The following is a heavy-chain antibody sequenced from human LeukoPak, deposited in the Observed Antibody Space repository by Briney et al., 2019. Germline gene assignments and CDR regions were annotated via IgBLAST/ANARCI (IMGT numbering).Heavy chain of an antibody. J-gene: IGHJ4*02. V-gene: IGHV3-23*01. CDR2: ISGSGGST. Sequence: GGTLRLSCAASGFTFSSYSMNCVRQAPAKGLEWVSAISGSGGSTYYADSVKGRFTIPRDNSKNTLYLQLNSLRAEDTGFYYCAKDLVGGYFDYWGQGTLVTVSS. CDR1: GFTFSSYS. CDR3: AKDLVGGYFDY.